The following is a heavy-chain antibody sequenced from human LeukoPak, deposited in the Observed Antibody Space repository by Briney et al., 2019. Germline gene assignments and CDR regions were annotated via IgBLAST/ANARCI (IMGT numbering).Heavy chain of an antibody. CDR3: ARTYYDFWSGYYTGRSFDY. Sequence: SETLSLTCAVSGGSISSSNWWSWVRQPPGKGLEWIGEIYHSGSTNYNPSLKSRVTISVDKSRNQFSLKLSSVTAADTAVYYCARTYYDFWSGYYTGRSFDYWGQGTLVTVSS. CDR1: GGSISSSNW. V-gene: IGHV4-4*02. D-gene: IGHD3-3*01. CDR2: IYHSGST. J-gene: IGHJ4*02.